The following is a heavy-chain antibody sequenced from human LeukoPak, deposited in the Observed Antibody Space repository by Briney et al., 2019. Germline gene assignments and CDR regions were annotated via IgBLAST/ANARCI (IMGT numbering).Heavy chain of an antibody. V-gene: IGHV3-23*01. D-gene: IGHD1-26*01. J-gene: IGHJ3*02. CDR2: ISGSGGST. CDR3: ARELRDAFDI. Sequence: PGGSLRLSCVASGFTFSNYWMSWVRQAPGKGLEWVSAISGSGGSTYYADSVKGRFTISRDNSKNTLYLQMNSLRAEDTAVYYCARELRDAFDIWGQGTMVTVSS. CDR1: GFTFSNYW.